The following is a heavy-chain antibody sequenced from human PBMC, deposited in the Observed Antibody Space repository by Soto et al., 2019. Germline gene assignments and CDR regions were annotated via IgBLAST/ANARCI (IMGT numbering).Heavy chain of an antibody. CDR3: ARGLYDYSNPPLTWSDP. V-gene: IGHV4-59*01. D-gene: IGHD4-4*01. J-gene: IGHJ5*02. CDR1: GGSISSYH. Sequence: SETLSLTCTVSGGSISSYHWSWIRQPPGKGLEWIGYVYYSGSTIYYPSLKSRVTISVDTSKNQFSLKLRSVTAADTAVYYCARGLYDYSNPPLTWSDPWGQGTQVTVSS. CDR2: VYYSGST.